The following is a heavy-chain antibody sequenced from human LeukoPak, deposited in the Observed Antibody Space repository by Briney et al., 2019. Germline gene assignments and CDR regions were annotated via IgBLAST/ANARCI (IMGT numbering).Heavy chain of an antibody. CDR2: ISSSSGYI. V-gene: IGHV3-21*04. D-gene: IGHD2-15*01. CDR1: GFTFSSYT. Sequence: GGSLRLSCEASGFTFSSYTLTWVRQAPGKGLEWVSSISSSSGYIYYAGSVKGRFTISRDNAKSSLYLRMNSLRDEDTAVYYCAKPLTGGGSWPPFDSWGQGTLVTVSS. J-gene: IGHJ4*02. CDR3: AKPLTGGGSWPPFDS.